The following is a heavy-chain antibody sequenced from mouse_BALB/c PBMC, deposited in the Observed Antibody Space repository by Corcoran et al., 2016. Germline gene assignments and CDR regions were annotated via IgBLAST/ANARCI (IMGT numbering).Heavy chain of an antibody. Sequence: EVQLQQSGAELVKPGASVKLSCTASGFNIKDTYMHWVKQRPEQGLEWIGRIDPANGNTKYDPKFQGKATITADTSSTTAYLQLSSLTSEDTTVYYCASRDYGNYLAWFAYWGQGTLVTFSA. CDR2: IDPANGNT. CDR3: ASRDYGNYLAWFAY. D-gene: IGHD2-1*01. CDR1: GFNIKDTY. V-gene: IGHV14-3*02. J-gene: IGHJ3*01.